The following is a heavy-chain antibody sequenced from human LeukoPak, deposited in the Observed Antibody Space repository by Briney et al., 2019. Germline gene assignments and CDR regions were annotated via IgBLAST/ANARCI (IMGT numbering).Heavy chain of an antibody. CDR2: LYTSGST. CDR3: PRDSRYFGLVDY. Sequence: PSETLSLTCTVSGGSISSYYWSWIRQPAGKGLEWIGRLYTSGSTNYNPSLKSRVTMPVATSKNQFPLMLNSVTAEATAGHYFPRDSRYFGLVDYWGQGTLVTVSS. J-gene: IGHJ4*02. CDR1: GGSISSYY. D-gene: IGHD3-9*01. V-gene: IGHV4-4*07.